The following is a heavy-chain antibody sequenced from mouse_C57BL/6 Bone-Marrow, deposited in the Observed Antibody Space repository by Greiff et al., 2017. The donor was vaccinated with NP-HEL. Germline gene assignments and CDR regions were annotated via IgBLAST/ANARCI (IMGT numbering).Heavy chain of an antibody. J-gene: IGHJ3*01. D-gene: IGHD1-1*01. CDR2: IDPSDSYT. V-gene: IGHV1-50*01. Sequence: QVQLQQSGAELVKPGASVKLSCKASGYTFTSYWMQWVKQRPGQGLEWIGEIDPSDSYTNYNQKFKGKATLTVDTSSSTAYMQLSSLTSEDSAVYYCAIYYGSSPAWFAYWGQGTLVTVSA. CDR1: GYTFTSYW. CDR3: AIYYGSSPAWFAY.